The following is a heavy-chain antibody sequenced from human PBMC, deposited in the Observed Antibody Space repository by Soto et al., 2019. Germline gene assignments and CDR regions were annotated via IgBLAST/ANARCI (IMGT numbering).Heavy chain of an antibody. Sequence: HPGGSLRLSCAASGFTFSNSDMNWVHQAPGKGLEWVSGVSWNGSRTHYADSVKGRFIISRDNSRNTLYLQTNSLRAEDTAVYYCVRDNTYRGRGWFDPWGQGTLVTVSS. CDR1: GFTFSNSD. V-gene: IGHV3-35*01. J-gene: IGHJ5*02. D-gene: IGHD5-12*01. CDR2: VSWNGSRT. CDR3: VRDNTYRGRGWFDP.